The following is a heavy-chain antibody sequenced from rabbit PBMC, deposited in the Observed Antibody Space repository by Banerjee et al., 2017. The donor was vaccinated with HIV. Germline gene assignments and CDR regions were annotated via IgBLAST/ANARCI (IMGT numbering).Heavy chain of an antibody. J-gene: IGHJ4*01. V-gene: IGHV1S45*01. CDR2: INTSSGNT. D-gene: IGHD4-2*01. CDR3: ARDYASDAGSNL. CDR1: GFSFSSTYD. Sequence: QEQLEESGGDLVKPEGSLTLTCSASGFSFSSTYDMCWVRQAPGKGLEWIACINTSSGNTVYASWAKGRFTISKTSSTTVTLQMASLTAADTATYFCARDYASDAGSNLWGPGTLVTVS.